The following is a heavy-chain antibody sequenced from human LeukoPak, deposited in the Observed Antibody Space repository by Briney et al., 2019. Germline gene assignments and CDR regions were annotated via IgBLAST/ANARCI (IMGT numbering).Heavy chain of an antibody. Sequence: SQTLSLTCDVSGGSISSGGYSWSWIGQPPGKGLERIGYIYHSGSTYYNPSLKSRVTMSVDRSKNQFSLKLSSVTAADTAVYYCASQTYGSGSYGGPHWGQGTLVTVSS. CDR3: ASQTYGSGSYGGPH. CDR1: GGSISSGGYS. V-gene: IGHV4-30-2*01. D-gene: IGHD3-10*01. J-gene: IGHJ4*02. CDR2: IYHSGST.